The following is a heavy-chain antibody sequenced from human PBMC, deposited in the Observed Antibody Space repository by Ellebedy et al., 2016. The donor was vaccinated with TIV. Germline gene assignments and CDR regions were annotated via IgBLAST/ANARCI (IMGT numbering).Heavy chain of an antibody. D-gene: IGHD2-2*01. V-gene: IGHV1-69*13. J-gene: IGHJ6*02. CDR2: IIPIFGTA. Sequence: SVKVSXKASGGTFSSYAISWVRQAPGQGLEWMGGIIPIFGTANYAQKFQGRVTITADESTSTAYMELSSLRSEDTAVYYCARDRDIVVVPAAMRITYSYYYGMDVWGQGTTVTVSS. CDR3: ARDRDIVVVPAAMRITYSYYYGMDV. CDR1: GGTFSSYA.